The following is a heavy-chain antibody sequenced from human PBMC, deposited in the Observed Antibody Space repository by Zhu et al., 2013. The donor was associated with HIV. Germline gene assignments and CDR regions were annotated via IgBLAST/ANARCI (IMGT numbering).Heavy chain of an antibody. V-gene: IGHV1-2*02. CDR3: ARGKKLQQLPSTGHP. CDR1: GYTFTDYY. J-gene: IGHJ5*02. Sequence: QVQLVQSGAEVKKPGASVKVSCKASGYTFTDYYLHWVRQAPGQGLEWMGWINPNSGDTSYAQKFQGRVTMTRDTSISTAYMELSSLISDDTALYTCARGKKLQQLPSTGHPWGQGTLVTVSS. D-gene: IGHD4-4*01. CDR2: INPNSGDT.